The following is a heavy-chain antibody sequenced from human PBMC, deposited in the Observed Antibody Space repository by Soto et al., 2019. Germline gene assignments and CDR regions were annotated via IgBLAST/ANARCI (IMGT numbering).Heavy chain of an antibody. V-gene: IGHV4-34*01. CDR2: INHSGST. Sequence: SETLSLTCAVYGGSFSGYYWSWIRQPPGKGLEWIGEINHSGSTNYNPSLKSRVTISVDTSKNQFSLKLSSVTAADTAVYYCARRITMVRGVHPDLAFDPWGQGTLVTVSS. CDR3: ARRITMVRGVHPDLAFDP. D-gene: IGHD3-10*01. CDR1: GGSFSGYY. J-gene: IGHJ5*02.